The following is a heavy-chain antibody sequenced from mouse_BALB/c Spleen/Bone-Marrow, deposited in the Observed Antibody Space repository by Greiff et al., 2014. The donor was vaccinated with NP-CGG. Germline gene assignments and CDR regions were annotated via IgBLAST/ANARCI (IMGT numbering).Heavy chain of an antibody. CDR2: IRNKAKGYTT. CDR1: GFTFSDYY. V-gene: IGHV7-3*02. CDR3: ARDRNNGINWYFDV. Sequence: EVQRVESGGGLVQPGGSLRFSCATSGFTFSDYYMSWVRQPPGKALEWLGFIRNKAKGYTTEYIPSVKGRFTISRDNSQSMLYLQMNTLRAEDSATYYCARDRNNGINWYFDVWGAGTTVTVSS. D-gene: IGHD1-2*01. J-gene: IGHJ1*01.